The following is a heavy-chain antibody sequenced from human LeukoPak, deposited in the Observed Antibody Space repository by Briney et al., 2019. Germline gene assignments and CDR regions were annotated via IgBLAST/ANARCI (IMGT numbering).Heavy chain of an antibody. CDR1: GYSISSGYY. J-gene: IGHJ6*03. V-gene: IGHV4-38-2*02. CDR2: IYHSGST. CDR3: ARETSQKGAHYMDV. Sequence: PSETLSLTCTVSGYSISSGYYWGWIRQPPGKGLEWIGSIYHSGSTYYNPSLKSRVTISVDTSKNQFSLKLSSVTAADTAVYHCARETSQKGAHYMDVWGKGTTVTISS. D-gene: IGHD3-16*01.